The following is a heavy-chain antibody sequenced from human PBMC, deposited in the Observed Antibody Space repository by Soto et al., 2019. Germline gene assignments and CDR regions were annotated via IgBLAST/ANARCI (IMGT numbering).Heavy chain of an antibody. J-gene: IGHJ5*02. CDR1: GFTFSSYA. Sequence: EVQLLESGGGLVQPGGSLRLSCAASGFTFSSYAMSWVRQAPGKGLEWVSAISGSGGSTYYADSVKGRFTISRDNSKNPLDLQKNSLRAEDTAVDYRAKEPAARSGGWFDPLGQGTLVTVSS. CDR3: AKEPAARSGGWFDP. V-gene: IGHV3-23*01. CDR2: ISGSGGST. D-gene: IGHD3-3*01.